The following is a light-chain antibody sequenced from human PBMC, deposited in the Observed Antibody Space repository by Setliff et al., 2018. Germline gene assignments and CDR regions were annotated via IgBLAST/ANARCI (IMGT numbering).Light chain of an antibody. CDR1: SSDIGGYKY. CDR2: DVS. J-gene: IGLJ2*01. CDR3: SSYTSRSTFVI. Sequence: SALTQPASVSGSPGQSITISCTGTSSDIGGYKYVSWYQQYPGQAPKLLIYDVSNRPSGVSNRFSGSKSGNTASLTISGLQAEDEADYYCSSYTSRSTFVIFGGGTKVTV. V-gene: IGLV2-14*03.